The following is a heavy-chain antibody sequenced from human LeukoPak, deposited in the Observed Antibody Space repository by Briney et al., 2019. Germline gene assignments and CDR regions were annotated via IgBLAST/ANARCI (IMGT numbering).Heavy chain of an antibody. V-gene: IGHV1-69*01. J-gene: IGHJ4*02. CDR3: ARAPLYYDSSGYYYD. Sequence: GSSVKVSCKASGGTFSSYAISWVRQAPGQGLEWMGGIIPIFGTANYAQKFQGRVTITADESTSTAYMELSSLRSEDTAVYHCARAPLYYDSSGYYYDWGQGTLVTVSS. CDR1: GGTFSSYA. D-gene: IGHD3-22*01. CDR2: IIPIFGTA.